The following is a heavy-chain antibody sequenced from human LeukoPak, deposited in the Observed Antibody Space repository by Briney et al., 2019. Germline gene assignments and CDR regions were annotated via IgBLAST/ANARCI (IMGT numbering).Heavy chain of an antibody. CDR2: IYCSGST. Sequence: PSETLSPTCTVSGGSISSYYWSWIRQPPGKGLEWIGYIYCSGSTNYNPSLKSRVTISVDTSKNQFSLKLSSVTAADTAVYYCARGIQLWFDPWGQGTLVTVSS. CDR1: GGSISSYY. J-gene: IGHJ5*02. CDR3: ARGIQLWFDP. D-gene: IGHD5-18*01. V-gene: IGHV4-59*01.